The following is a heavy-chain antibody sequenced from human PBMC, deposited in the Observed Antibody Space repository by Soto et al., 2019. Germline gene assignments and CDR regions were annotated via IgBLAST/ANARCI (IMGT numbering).Heavy chain of an antibody. D-gene: IGHD2-2*01. Sequence: QVQLQQWGAGLLKPSETLSLTCAVYGGSFSGYYWSWIRQPPGKGLEWIGEINHSGSTNYNPSLKSRVTISVDTSKNQFSLKLSSVTAADTAVYYCASSTIIVVVPAANYYMDVWGKGTTVTVSS. CDR1: GGSFSGYY. CDR2: INHSGST. V-gene: IGHV4-34*01. J-gene: IGHJ6*03. CDR3: ASSTIIVVVPAANYYMDV.